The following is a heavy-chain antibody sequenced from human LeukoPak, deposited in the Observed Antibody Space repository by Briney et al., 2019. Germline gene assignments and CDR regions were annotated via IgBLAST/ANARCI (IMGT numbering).Heavy chain of an antibody. Sequence: ASVKVSCKASGYTFTCYYMQWVRQAHGQGLEWMGRINPNSGGTNYAQKFQGRVTMTRDTSISTAYMELSRLKSDDTAVYYCARALSSGWYGEYYWGQGTLVTASS. D-gene: IGHD6-19*01. V-gene: IGHV1-2*06. CDR1: GYTFTCYY. CDR3: ARALSSGWYGEYY. J-gene: IGHJ4*02. CDR2: INPNSGGT.